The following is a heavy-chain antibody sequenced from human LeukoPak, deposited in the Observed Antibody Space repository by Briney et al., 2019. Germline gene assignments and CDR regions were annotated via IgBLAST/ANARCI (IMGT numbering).Heavy chain of an antibody. J-gene: IGHJ4*02. CDR3: ARLGATLGYCSGGSCQFDY. CDR2: TNHSGST. D-gene: IGHD2-15*01. V-gene: IGHV4-34*01. Sequence: SETLSLTCAVYGGSFSGYYWSWIRQPPGKGLEWIGETNHSGSTNYNPSLKSRVTISVDTSKNQFSLKLSSVTAADTAVYYCARLGATLGYCSGGSCQFDYWGQGTLVTVSS. CDR1: GGSFSGYY.